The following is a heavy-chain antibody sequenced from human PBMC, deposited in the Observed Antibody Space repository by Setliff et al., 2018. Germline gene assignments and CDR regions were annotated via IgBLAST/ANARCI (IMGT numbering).Heavy chain of an antibody. J-gene: IGHJ3*02. Sequence: ASVKVSCKASGYTFAGYYMHWVRQAPGQGLEWMGWINPNSGGTNYAQKFQGWVTMTRDTSISTAYMELSRLRSDDTAVYYCARSRDGGNSSGYSGAFDIWGQGTMVTVSS. CDR1: GYTFAGYY. CDR2: INPNSGGT. V-gene: IGHV1-2*04. D-gene: IGHD3-22*01. CDR3: ARSRDGGNSSGYSGAFDI.